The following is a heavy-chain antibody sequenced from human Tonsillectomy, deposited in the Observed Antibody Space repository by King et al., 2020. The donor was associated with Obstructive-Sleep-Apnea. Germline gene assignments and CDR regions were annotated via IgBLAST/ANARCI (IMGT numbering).Heavy chain of an antibody. CDR2: IIPILGIA. V-gene: IGHV1-69*09. CDR3: ARVNYDSSGYYSNFDY. Sequence: QLGQSGAEVKKPGSSVKVSCKASGGTFSSYAISWVRQAPGQGLEWMGGIIPILGIANYAQKFQGRVTINADKSTSTAYMELSSLRSEDTAVYYCARVNYDSSGYYSNFDYWGQGTLVTVSS. D-gene: IGHD3-22*01. J-gene: IGHJ4*02. CDR1: GGTFSSYA.